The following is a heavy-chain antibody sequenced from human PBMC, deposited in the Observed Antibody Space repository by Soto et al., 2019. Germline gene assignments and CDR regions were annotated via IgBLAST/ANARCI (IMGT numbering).Heavy chain of an antibody. CDR1: GYTFTGYY. V-gene: IGHV1-2*04. D-gene: IGHD4-17*01. CDR2: INPNSGGT. CDR3: ARANGRGNYGGNPLLYYCYGMDV. Sequence: GASVKVSCKASGYTFTGYYMHWVRQAPGQGLEWMGWINPNSGGTNYAQKFQGWVTMTRDTSISTAYMELSRLRSDDTAVYYCARANGRGNYGGNPLLYYCYGMDVWGQGTTVTVSS. J-gene: IGHJ6*02.